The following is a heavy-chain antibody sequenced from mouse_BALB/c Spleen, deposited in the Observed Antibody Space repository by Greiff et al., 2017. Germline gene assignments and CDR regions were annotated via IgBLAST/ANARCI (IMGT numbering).Heavy chain of an antibody. V-gene: IGHV1-54*01. CDR1: GYAFTNYL. CDR3: ARKKYGNYLYAMDY. Sequence: VQLQQSGAELVRPGTSVKVSCKASGYAFTNYLIEWVKQRPGQGLEWIGVINPGSGGTNYNEKFKGKATLTADKSSSTAYMQLSSLTSDDSAVYFCARKKYGNYLYAMDYWGQGTSVTVSS. D-gene: IGHD2-10*02. CDR2: INPGSGGT. J-gene: IGHJ4*01.